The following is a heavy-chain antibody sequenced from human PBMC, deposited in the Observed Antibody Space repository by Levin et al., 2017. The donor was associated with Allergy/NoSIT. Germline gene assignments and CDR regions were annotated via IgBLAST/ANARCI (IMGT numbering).Heavy chain of an antibody. J-gene: IGHJ5*02. Sequence: PSETLSLTCAVYGGSFSGYYWSWIRQPPGKGLEWIGEINHSGSTNYNPSLKSRVTISVDTSKNQFSLKLSSVTAADTAVYYCARRPSSLAVIRSLAAAGPFDPWGQGTLVTVSS. D-gene: IGHD6-13*01. CDR2: INHSGST. CDR1: GGSFSGYY. V-gene: IGHV4-34*01. CDR3: ARRPSSLAVIRSLAAAGPFDP.